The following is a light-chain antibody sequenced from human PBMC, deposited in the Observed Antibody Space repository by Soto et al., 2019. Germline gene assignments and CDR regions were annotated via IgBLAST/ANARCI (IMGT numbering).Light chain of an antibody. Sequence: AVSLKKKERATLSCRASESVGRFVAWYQQKPGQAPRLLIYDASNRATGVPARFSGSGSGTDFTLTISRLAPEDFAVYYCQQYGRPGTFGEGSMVDIK. CDR2: DAS. CDR1: ESVGRF. V-gene: IGKV3-11*01. CDR3: QQYGRPGT. J-gene: IGKJ4*02.